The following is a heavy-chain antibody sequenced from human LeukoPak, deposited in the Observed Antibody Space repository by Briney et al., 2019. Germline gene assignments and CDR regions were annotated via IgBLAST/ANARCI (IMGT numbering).Heavy chain of an antibody. Sequence: GGSLRLSCAVSGLTLSNYWMHWVRQAPGKGLVWVSRISNDGTSTSYADSVKGRFTISRDNAKNTLFLQMNSPTAEDTAVYYCARDNTYCSGSRCYDRFDYWGQGTLVTVSS. D-gene: IGHD2-15*01. CDR1: GLTLSNYW. J-gene: IGHJ4*02. CDR3: ARDNTYCSGSRCYDRFDY. CDR2: ISNDGTST. V-gene: IGHV3-74*01.